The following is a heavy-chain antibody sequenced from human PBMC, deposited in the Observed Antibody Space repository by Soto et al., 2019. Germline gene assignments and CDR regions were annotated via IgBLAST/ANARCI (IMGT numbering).Heavy chain of an antibody. CDR3: VTRVATTAGFVDY. Sequence: SETLSLTCAVYGGSFSGYFWSWIRQPPGKGLEWIGEINHSGSTNYNPSLKSRVTISVDTSKNQFSLKLSSVTAADTAVYYGVTRVATTAGFVDYWGQGTLVTVSS. J-gene: IGHJ4*02. D-gene: IGHD5-12*01. CDR2: INHSGST. CDR1: GGSFSGYF. V-gene: IGHV4-34*01.